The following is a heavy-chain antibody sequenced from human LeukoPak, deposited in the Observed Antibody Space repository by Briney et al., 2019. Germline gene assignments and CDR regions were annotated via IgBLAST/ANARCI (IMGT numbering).Heavy chain of an antibody. CDR2: ISSSGSTI. Sequence: GGSLRLSCAASGFTFSDYYMSWIRQAPGKGLEWVSYISSSGSTIYYADSVKGRFTISRDNAKNSLYLQMNSLRAEDTAVYYCARDYYDSSGYYYDHWGQGTLVTVSS. V-gene: IGHV3-11*04. CDR3: ARDYYDSSGYYYDH. CDR1: GFTFSDYY. J-gene: IGHJ4*02. D-gene: IGHD3-22*01.